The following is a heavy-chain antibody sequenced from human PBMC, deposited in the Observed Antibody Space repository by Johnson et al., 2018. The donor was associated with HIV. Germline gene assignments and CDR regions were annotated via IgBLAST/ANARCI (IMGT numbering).Heavy chain of an antibody. J-gene: IGHJ3*02. V-gene: IGHV3-48*03. CDR3: TTGPVGATKGGGAFDT. D-gene: IGHD1-26*01. Sequence: VQLVESGGDVVQPGRSLRLSCAASGFTFSSYAMHWVRQAPGKGLEWVSYISSSGSTKYYADSVKGRFTISRDNAKNSLYLQMNSLKTEDTAVYYCTTGPVGATKGGGAFDTWGQGTRVTVSS. CDR2: ISSSGSTK. CDR1: GFTFSSYA.